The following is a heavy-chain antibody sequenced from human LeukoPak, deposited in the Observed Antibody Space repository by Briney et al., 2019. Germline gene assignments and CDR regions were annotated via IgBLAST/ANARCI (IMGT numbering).Heavy chain of an antibody. D-gene: IGHD2-21*01. J-gene: IGHJ4*02. CDR1: VYTCIGYY. Sequence: ASVKVSCKASVYTCIGYYMHWVRQAPGQGLEWMGWINPNGGDTDYAKKFQGRGTMTTDTSSSTVFMDLSSLRSDDTAVYYCARGAHYSFDYWGQGPLVTVSS. CDR2: INPNGGDT. V-gene: IGHV1-2*02. CDR3: ARGAHYSFDY.